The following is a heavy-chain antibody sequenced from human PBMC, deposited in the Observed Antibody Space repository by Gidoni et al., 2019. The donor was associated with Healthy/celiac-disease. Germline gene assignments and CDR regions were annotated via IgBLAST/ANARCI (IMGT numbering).Heavy chain of an antibody. Sequence: EVQLVESGGGLVQPGRSLRLSCTASGFTFGDYAMSWFRQAPGKGREWVGFIRSKAYGGTTEYAASVKGRFTISRDDSKSIAYRQMNSLKTEDTAVYYCTRGEEGEGSPDRFDYWGQGTLVTVSS. CDR3: TRGEEGEGSPDRFDY. CDR2: IRSKAYGGTT. V-gene: IGHV3-49*03. J-gene: IGHJ4*02. D-gene: IGHD3-16*01. CDR1: GFTFGDYA.